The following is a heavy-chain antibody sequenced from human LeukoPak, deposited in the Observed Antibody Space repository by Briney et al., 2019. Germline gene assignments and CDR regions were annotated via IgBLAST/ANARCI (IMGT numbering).Heavy chain of an antibody. CDR2: MNPNSGNT. CDR3: ARGQGGYDFWSGYSGNSAIRFDP. J-gene: IGHJ5*02. Sequence: ASVKVSCKASGYTFTSYDINWVRQATGQGLEWMGWMNPNSGNTGYAQKFQGRVTMTRNTSISTAYMELSSLRSEDTAVYYCARGQGGYDFWSGYSGNSAIRFDPWGQGTLVTVSS. CDR1: GYTFTSYD. D-gene: IGHD3-3*01. V-gene: IGHV1-8*01.